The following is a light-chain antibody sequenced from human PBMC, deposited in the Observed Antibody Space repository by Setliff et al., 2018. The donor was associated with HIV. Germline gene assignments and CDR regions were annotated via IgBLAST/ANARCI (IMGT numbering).Light chain of an antibody. CDR2: DLS. Sequence: SVLTQPRSVSGSPGQSVTISCTGTNSDVGGYNYVSWYQQHPGKAPKLMIYDLSKRPSGVPDRFSGSKSGNTASLTISGLQAEDEADYYCCSYAGSYTYVFGTGTKVTVL. J-gene: IGLJ1*01. V-gene: IGLV2-11*01. CDR1: NSDVGGYNY. CDR3: CSYAGSYTYV.